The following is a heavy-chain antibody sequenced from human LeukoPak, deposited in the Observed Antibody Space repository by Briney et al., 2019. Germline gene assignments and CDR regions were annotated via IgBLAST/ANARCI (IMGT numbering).Heavy chain of an antibody. V-gene: IGHV1-24*01. CDR1: GYTLTELS. CDR3: ARNKIVAVYYYYYGMDV. J-gene: IGHJ6*02. D-gene: IGHD5-12*01. CDR2: FDPEDGET. Sequence: ASVKVSCKVSGYTLTELSMHWVRQAPGKGLEWMGGFDPEDGETIYAQKFQGRVTMTEDTSTDTAYMELSSLRSEDTAVYYCARNKIVAVYYYYYGMDVWGQGTTVTVSS.